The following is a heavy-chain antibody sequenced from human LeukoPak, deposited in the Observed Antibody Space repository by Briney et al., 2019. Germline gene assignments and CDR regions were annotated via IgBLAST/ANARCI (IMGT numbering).Heavy chain of an antibody. J-gene: IGHJ3*02. Sequence: ETLSLTCTVSGGSISSYYWSWIRQPPGKGLEWIGYTYYSGSTNYNPSLKSRVTISVDTSKNQFSLKLSSVTAADTAVYYCARDGKGYCSSTSCWGSAFDIWGQGTMVTVSS. V-gene: IGHV4-59*01. D-gene: IGHD2-2*01. CDR1: GGSISSYY. CDR2: TYYSGST. CDR3: ARDGKGYCSSTSCWGSAFDI.